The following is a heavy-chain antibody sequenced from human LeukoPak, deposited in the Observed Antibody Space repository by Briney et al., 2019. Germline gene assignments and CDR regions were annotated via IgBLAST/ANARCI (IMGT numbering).Heavy chain of an antibody. Sequence: SETLSLTCTVSSGSISSYYWSWIRQPPGKGLEWIGYIYYSGSTNYNPSLKSRVTISVDTSKNQFSLKLSSVTAADTAVYYCAREDYGDYVAAFDIWGQGTMVTVSS. D-gene: IGHD4-17*01. V-gene: IGHV4-59*01. CDR3: AREDYGDYVAAFDI. CDR1: SGSISSYY. CDR2: IYYSGST. J-gene: IGHJ3*02.